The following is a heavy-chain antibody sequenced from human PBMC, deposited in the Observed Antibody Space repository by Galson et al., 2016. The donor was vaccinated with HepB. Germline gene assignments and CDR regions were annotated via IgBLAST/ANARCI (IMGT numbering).Heavy chain of an antibody. CDR1: GASFNTYY. CDR2: IYSNGRT. J-gene: IGHJ4*02. V-gene: IGHV4-59*01. CDR3: ARDGLGRGISFDH. D-gene: IGHD3-16*01. Sequence: SLTCTVSGASFNTYYWSWIRQSPGKGLEWFGYIYSNGRTDYNPSLKSRVTLSIDTSKNQVSLKLSFETAADAAVYYCARDGLGRGISFDHWGQGTLVTVSS.